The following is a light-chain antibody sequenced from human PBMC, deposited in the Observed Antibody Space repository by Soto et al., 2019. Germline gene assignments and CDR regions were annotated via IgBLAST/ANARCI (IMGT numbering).Light chain of an antibody. CDR1: QSVSSN. V-gene: IGKV3-15*01. Sequence: AXQSVSSNLAWYQQKPGQAPRLLIYGVSTRATGIPARFSGSGSGTEFTLTSSSLEPEDFAVYYCQQCNNWPRTFGQGTKVDIK. J-gene: IGKJ1*01. CDR2: GVS. CDR3: QQCNNWPRT.